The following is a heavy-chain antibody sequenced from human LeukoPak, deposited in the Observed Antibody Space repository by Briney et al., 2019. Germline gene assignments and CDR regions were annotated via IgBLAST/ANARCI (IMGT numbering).Heavy chain of an antibody. CDR2: ISWNSRSM. J-gene: IGHJ3*02. Sequence: GGSLRLSCVASGFTFDDYAFHWVRQAPGKGLEWVSGISWNSRSMAYADSVKGRFTISRDSAKNSLYLQMNSLRAEDTALYFCTKEDGSSAFDICGQGTMVTVSS. V-gene: IGHV3-9*01. CDR1: GFTFDDYA. D-gene: IGHD3-10*01. CDR3: TKEDGSSAFDI.